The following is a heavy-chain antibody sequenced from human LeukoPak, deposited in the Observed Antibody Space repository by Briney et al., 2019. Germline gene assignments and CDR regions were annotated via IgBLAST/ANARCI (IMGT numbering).Heavy chain of an antibody. J-gene: IGHJ5*02. D-gene: IGHD3-3*01. V-gene: IGHV1-18*01. CDR1: GYTFTSYG. CDR2: ISAYNGNT. CDR3: ARGYDFWSGYYRDNWFDP. Sequence: ASVKVSCKASGYTFTSYGISWVRQAPGQGLEWMGWISAYNGNTNYAQKLQGRVTMTTDTSTSTAYMELRSLRSDDTAVYYCARGYDFWSGYYRDNWFDPWGQGTLVTVSS.